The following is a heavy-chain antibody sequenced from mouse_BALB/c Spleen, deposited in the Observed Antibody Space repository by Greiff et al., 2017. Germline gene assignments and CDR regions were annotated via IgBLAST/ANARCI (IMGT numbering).Heavy chain of an antibody. D-gene: IGHD2-9*01. CDR1: GFSLSTSGMG. CDR2: IYWDDDK. Sequence: QVTLNESGPGILQPSQTLSLTCSFSGFSLSTSGMGVSWIRQPSGKGLEWLAHIYWDDDKRYNPSLKSRLTISKDTSRNQVFLKITSVDTADTATYYCARRAYYGWGYFDYWGQGTTLTVSS. CDR3: ARRAYYGWGYFDY. V-gene: IGHV8-12*01. J-gene: IGHJ2*01.